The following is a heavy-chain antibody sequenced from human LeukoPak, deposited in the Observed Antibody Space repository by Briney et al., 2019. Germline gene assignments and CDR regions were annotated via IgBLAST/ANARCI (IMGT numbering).Heavy chain of an antibody. D-gene: IGHD3-10*01. CDR1: GFTFSSYG. J-gene: IGHJ3*02. Sequence: PGRSLRLSCAASGFTFSSYGMHCVRQAPGKGLEWVAVISYDGSNKYYADSVKGRFTISRDNAKNSLYLQMNSLRTEDTALYHCARDRAGSGSYFDAFDIWGQGTMVTVSS. CDR2: ISYDGSNK. V-gene: IGHV3-30*03. CDR3: ARDRAGSGSYFDAFDI.